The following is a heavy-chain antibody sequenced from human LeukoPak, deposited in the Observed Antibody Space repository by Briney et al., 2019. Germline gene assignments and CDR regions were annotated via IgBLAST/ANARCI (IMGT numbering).Heavy chain of an antibody. CDR3: ARSTMVQGVH. CDR2: ISSSSRTI. D-gene: IGHD3-10*01. V-gene: IGHV3-48*02. Sequence: GGSLRLSCAASGFTFSNYNMNWVRQAPGKGLEWVSYISSSSRTIYYADSVKGRFTISRDNAKNSLYLQMNSLRDEDTAVYYCARSTMVQGVHWGQGTLVTVSS. CDR1: GFTFSNYN. J-gene: IGHJ4*02.